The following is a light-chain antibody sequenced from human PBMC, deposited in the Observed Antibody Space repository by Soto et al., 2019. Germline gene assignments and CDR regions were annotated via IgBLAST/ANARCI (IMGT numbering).Light chain of an antibody. V-gene: IGKV4-1*01. CDR1: QSVLSSSNNKNY. Sequence: DIVLTQSPDSLAVSLGERATINCKSSQSVLSSSNNKNYLAWYQQKPRQPPKLLIYWASTRESGVPDRFSGSGSRTDFTLTISSLQAEDVAVYYCQQYYTTPLTFGGGTKVEIK. J-gene: IGKJ4*01. CDR3: QQYYTTPLT. CDR2: WAS.